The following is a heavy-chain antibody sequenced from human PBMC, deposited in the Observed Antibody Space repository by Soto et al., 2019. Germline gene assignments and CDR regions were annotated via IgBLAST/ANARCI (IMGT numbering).Heavy chain of an antibody. Sequence: GGSLRLSCAASGFTFSSYSMNWVRQAPGKGLEWVSYISSSSSTIYYADSVKGRFTISRDNAKNSLYLQMNSLRDEDTAVYYCARAYDSTGYYFYDYWAQGSLVPVSA. V-gene: IGHV3-48*02. J-gene: IGHJ4*02. CDR2: ISSSSSTI. CDR1: GFTFSSYS. CDR3: ARAYDSTGYYFYDY. D-gene: IGHD3-22*01.